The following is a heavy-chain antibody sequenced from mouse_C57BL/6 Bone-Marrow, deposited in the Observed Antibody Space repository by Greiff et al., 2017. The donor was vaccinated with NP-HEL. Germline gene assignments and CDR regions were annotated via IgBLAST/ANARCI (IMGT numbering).Heavy chain of an antibody. CDR1: GYTFTDYE. D-gene: IGHD1-1*01. CDR2: IDPETGGT. V-gene: IGHV1-15*01. Sequence: QVQLQQSGAELVRPGASVTLSCKASGYTFTDYEMHWVKQTPVHGLEWIGAIDPETGGTAYNQKFKGKAILTADKSSSTAYMALRSLTSEDSAVYYCTRGDYYRLDYWGQGTTLTVSS. CDR3: TRGDYYRLDY. J-gene: IGHJ2*01.